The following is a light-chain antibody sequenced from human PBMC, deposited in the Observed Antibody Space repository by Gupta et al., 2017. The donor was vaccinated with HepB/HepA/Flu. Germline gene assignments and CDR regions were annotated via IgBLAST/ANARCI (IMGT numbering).Light chain of an antibody. J-gene: IGKJ4*01. CDR2: GTS. Sequence: DIVLTQSPGTLSLSPGERATLSCRASQSVGSSYLAWYQQKPGQAPRLLIYGTSSRSPAIPDRFSGSGSGTDFTLTISRLEPEDVAVYYCQQYGSSVTFGGGTKVEIK. V-gene: IGKV3-20*01. CDR3: QQYGSSVT. CDR1: QSVGSSY.